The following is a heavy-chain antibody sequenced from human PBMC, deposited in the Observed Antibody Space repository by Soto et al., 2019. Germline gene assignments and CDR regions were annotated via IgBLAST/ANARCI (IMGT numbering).Heavy chain of an antibody. CDR2: INSDGSST. CDR1: GFTFSSYW. V-gene: IGHV3-74*01. CDR3: ARDEILVVPSAEFAP. J-gene: IGHJ5*02. D-gene: IGHD2-2*01. Sequence: GGSLRLSCAASGFTFSSYWMHWVRQAPGKGLVWVSRINSDGSSTSYADSVKGRFTISRDNAKNTLYLQMNSLRAEDTAVYYCARDEILVVPSAEFAPWGQGTLVTVSS.